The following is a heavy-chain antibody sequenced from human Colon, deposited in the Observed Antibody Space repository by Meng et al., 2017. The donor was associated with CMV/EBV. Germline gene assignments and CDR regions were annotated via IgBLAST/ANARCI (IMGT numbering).Heavy chain of an antibody. V-gene: IGHV3-23*01. CDR3: AARYYYGPFDY. CDR2: ISGSGGST. J-gene: IGHJ4*02. CDR1: GFTFRSYA. Sequence: LSCAASGFTFRSYAMSWVRQAPGKGLEWVSAISGSGGSTYYADSVKGRFTISRDNSKNTLYLQMNSLRAEDTAVYYCAARYYYGPFDYWGQGTLVTSPQ. D-gene: IGHD3-10*01.